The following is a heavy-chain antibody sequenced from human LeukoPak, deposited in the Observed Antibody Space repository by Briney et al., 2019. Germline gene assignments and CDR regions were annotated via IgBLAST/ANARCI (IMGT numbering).Heavy chain of an antibody. Sequence: SETLSLTCAVYGGSFSGYYWSWIRQPPGKGLEWIGEINHSGSTNYNPSLKSRVTISVDTSKNQFSLELSSVTAADTAVYYCARGRKVRGVTVDPWGQGTLVTVSS. D-gene: IGHD3-10*01. CDR1: GGSFSGYY. CDR2: INHSGST. J-gene: IGHJ5*02. V-gene: IGHV4-34*01. CDR3: ARGRKVRGVTVDP.